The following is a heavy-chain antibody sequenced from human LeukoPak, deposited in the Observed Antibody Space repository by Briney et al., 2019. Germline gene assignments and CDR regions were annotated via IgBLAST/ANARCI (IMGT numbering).Heavy chain of an antibody. CDR1: GFTFSSYS. CDR3: ARVYATYYYDSSGQTRGDDAFDI. D-gene: IGHD3-22*01. CDR2: ISSSSSYI. J-gene: IGHJ3*02. Sequence: NPGGSLRLSCAASGFTFSSYSMNWVRQAPGKGLEWVSSISSSSSYIYYADSVKGRFTISRDNAKNSLYLQMNSLRAEDTAVYYCARVYATYYYDSSGQTRGDDAFDIWGQGTMVTVSS. V-gene: IGHV3-21*01.